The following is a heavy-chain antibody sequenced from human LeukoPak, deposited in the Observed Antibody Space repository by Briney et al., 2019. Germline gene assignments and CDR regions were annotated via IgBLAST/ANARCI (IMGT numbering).Heavy chain of an antibody. D-gene: IGHD5-12*01. CDR2: ISGSGDTT. CDR1: GFTFSSYA. CDR3: AKCTVATNYYYYYMDV. V-gene: IGHV3-23*01. J-gene: IGHJ6*03. Sequence: GGSLRLSCAASGFTFSSYAMTWVRQAPGKGLEWVSTISGSGDTTYYADSVKGRLTISRDNSKNTLYLQMNSLRAEDTAVYYCAKCTVATNYYYYYMDVWGKGTTVTVSS.